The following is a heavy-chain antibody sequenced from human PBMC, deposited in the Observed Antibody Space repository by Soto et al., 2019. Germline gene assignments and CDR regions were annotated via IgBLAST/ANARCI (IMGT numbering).Heavy chain of an antibody. CDR2: ISGSGGST. CDR1: GFTFSSYA. J-gene: IGHJ4*02. CDR3: AKDLLSDFWSGYYLFDY. Sequence: GGSLRLSCAASGFTFSSYAMSWVRQAPGKGLEWVSAISGSGGSTYYADSVKGRFTISRDNSKNTLYLRMNSLRAEDTAVYYCAKDLLSDFWSGYYLFDYWGQGTLVTVSS. V-gene: IGHV3-23*01. D-gene: IGHD3-3*01.